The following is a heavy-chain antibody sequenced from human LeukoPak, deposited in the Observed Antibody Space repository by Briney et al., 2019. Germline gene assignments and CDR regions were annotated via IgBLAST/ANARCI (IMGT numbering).Heavy chain of an antibody. CDR2: ISYDGSNK. Sequence: GGSLRLSCAASGFTFSSYAMHWVRQAPGKGLEWVAVISYDGSNKYYADSVKGRFTISRDNSKNTLYLQMNSLRAEDTAVYYCARGDVVVVAADFDNWGQGTLVTVSS. CDR3: ARGDVVVVAADFDN. CDR1: GFTFSSYA. J-gene: IGHJ4*02. D-gene: IGHD2-15*01. V-gene: IGHV3-30*04.